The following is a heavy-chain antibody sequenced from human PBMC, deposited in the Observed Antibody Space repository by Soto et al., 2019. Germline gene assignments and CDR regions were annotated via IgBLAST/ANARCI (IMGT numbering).Heavy chain of an antibody. D-gene: IGHD3-22*01. J-gene: IGHJ5*02. V-gene: IGHV3-23*01. CDR1: GFTFSSYA. CDR2: ISGSGGST. CDR3: AKDRGGYYYPNWFDP. Sequence: PGGSLSLSCAASGFTFSSYAMSWVRQAPGKGLEWVSAISGSGGSTYYADSVKGRFTISRDNSKNTLYLQMNSLRAEDTAVYYCAKDRGGYYYPNWFDPWGQGTLVTVSS.